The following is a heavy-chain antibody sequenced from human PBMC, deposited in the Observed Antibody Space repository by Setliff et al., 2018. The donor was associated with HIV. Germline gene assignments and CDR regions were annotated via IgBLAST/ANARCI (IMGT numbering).Heavy chain of an antibody. V-gene: IGHV3-23*01. CDR1: GFTFSSYA. CDR2: ISGSGGST. J-gene: IGHJ4*02. CDR3: AKDLELSPFDY. D-gene: IGHD1-26*01. Sequence: GGSLRLSCAASGFTFSSYAMSWVRQAPGKGLEWVSAISGSGGSTYYADSVKGRFTISRDNSKNTLYLQMNSLRVEDTAVYSCAKDLELSPFDYWGQGTLVTVSS.